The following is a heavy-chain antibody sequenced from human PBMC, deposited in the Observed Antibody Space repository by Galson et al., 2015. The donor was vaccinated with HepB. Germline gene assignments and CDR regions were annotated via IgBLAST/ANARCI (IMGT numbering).Heavy chain of an antibody. Sequence: SLRLSCAASGFTFSSYGMHWVRQAPGKGLEWVAVIWYDGSNKYYADSVKGRFTISRDNSKNTLYLQMNSLRAEDTAVYYCAKDPKLGSFDYWGQGTLVTVSS. J-gene: IGHJ4*02. CDR1: GFTFSSYG. V-gene: IGHV3-33*06. CDR2: IWYDGSNK. D-gene: IGHD3-3*02. CDR3: AKDPKLGSFDY.